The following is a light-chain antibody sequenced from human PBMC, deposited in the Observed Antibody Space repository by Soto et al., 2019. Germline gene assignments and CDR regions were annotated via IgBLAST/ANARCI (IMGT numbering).Light chain of an antibody. J-gene: IGLJ1*01. V-gene: IGLV4-69*01. CDR3: QTWGTGIEV. CDR2: LNSDGSH. CDR1: SGHSTYA. Sequence: QLVLTQSPSASASLGASVELTCTLSSGHSTYAIAWHQQQPEKGPRYLMTLNSDGSHSKGDGIPDRFSGSSSGAERHLTISSLQSEDEADYYCQTWGTGIEVFGTGTKLTVL.